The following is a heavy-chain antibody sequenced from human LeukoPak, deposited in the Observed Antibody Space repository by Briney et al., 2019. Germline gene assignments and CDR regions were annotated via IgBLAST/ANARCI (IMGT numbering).Heavy chain of an antibody. V-gene: IGHV3-48*03. D-gene: IGHD2-8*01. CDR2: ISSSGSTI. Sequence: GGSLRLSCAASGVTFSSYEMNWVRQAPGKGLEWVSYISSSGSTIYYAVSVKGRFTISRDNAKNSLYLQMNSLRAEDTAVYYCASLYCTNGVCFTNWFDPWGQGTLVTVSS. J-gene: IGHJ5*02. CDR1: GVTFSSYE. CDR3: ASLYCTNGVCFTNWFDP.